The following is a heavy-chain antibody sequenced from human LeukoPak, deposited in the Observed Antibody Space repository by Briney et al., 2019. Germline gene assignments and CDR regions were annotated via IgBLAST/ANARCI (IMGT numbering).Heavy chain of an antibody. CDR2: ISSSGRTT. CDR3: ARVATAGTTFYYGMDV. Sequence: GGSLRLSCAASGFTFSSYEVNWVRQAPGKGLEWVSYISSSGRTTHYADSVKGRFTISRDNAKGSLYLQMNSLRAEDTAVYYCARVATAGTTFYYGMDVWGQGTTVTVSS. D-gene: IGHD6-13*01. CDR1: GFTFSSYE. J-gene: IGHJ6*02. V-gene: IGHV3-48*03.